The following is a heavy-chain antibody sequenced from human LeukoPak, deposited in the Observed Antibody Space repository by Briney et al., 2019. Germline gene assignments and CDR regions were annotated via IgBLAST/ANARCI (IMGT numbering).Heavy chain of an antibody. CDR2: VYYSGNT. Sequence: SETLSLTCTVSGDSISGSNYYWGWIRQPPGKGLEWIGSVYYSGNTYYNPSLKSRVAISVDTSKNQFSLNLTSVTAAATAAYYCARPLNYYYYMHVWGKGAPVSVSS. CDR1: GDSISGSNYY. J-gene: IGHJ6*03. CDR3: ARPLNYYYYMHV. V-gene: IGHV4-39*01.